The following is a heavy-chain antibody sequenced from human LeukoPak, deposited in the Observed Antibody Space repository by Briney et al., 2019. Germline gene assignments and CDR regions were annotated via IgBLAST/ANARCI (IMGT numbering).Heavy chain of an antibody. Sequence: SVKVSCKASGGTFSSYAISWVRQAPGQGLEWMGGIIPIFGTANYAQKFQGRVTMTRDMSTSTVYMELSSLRSEDTAVYYCARVGRAVVTPVPYYFDYWGQGTLVTVSS. CDR2: IIPIFGTA. D-gene: IGHD4-23*01. CDR1: GGTFSSYA. V-gene: IGHV1-69*05. J-gene: IGHJ4*02. CDR3: ARVGRAVVTPVPYYFDY.